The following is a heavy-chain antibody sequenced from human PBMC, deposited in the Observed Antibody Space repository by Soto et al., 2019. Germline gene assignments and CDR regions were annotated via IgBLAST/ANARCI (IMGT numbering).Heavy chain of an antibody. CDR2: VWYDGGNE. J-gene: IGHJ4*02. V-gene: IGHV3-33*01. Sequence: QVQLVESGGGVVQPGRSLRLSCVASGFTFSSYGMHWVRQAPGKGLERVAVVWYDGGNEYYADSVKGRFTISRDNSKNTLYLQMNSLRVEDTAVYYCARCGRDCSSTSCHLGYYWGQGTLVTVSS. CDR3: ARCGRDCSSTSCHLGYY. CDR1: GFTFSSYG. D-gene: IGHD2-2*01.